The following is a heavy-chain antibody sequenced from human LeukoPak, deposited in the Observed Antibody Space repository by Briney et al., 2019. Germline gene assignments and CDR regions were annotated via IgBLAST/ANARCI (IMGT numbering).Heavy chain of an antibody. Sequence: PSETLSLTCAVSGGSFSDDYWTWIRQPPGKGLEWIGDISHSGNTNYNPSLKSRVTISLHTSKNQFSLKLSSVTAADTAVYYCARGKVWYGELEDAYYFDSWGQGTLVTVSS. J-gene: IGHJ4*02. CDR2: ISHSGNT. V-gene: IGHV4-34*01. CDR3: ARGKVWYGELEDAYYFDS. CDR1: GGSFSDDY. D-gene: IGHD3-10*01.